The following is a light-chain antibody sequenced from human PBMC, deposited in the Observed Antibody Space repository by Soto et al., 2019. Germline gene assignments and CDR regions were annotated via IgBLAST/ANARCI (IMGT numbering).Light chain of an antibody. Sequence: ENVLTQSPGTLSLSPGGRATLSCRASQSVSSSYLAWYQQKPGQAPRLLIYGASSRATGIPDRFSGSGSGTDFTLTISRLEPEDFAVYYCQQYGSSPQTFGGGTKVDIK. CDR1: QSVSSSY. J-gene: IGKJ4*01. CDR2: GAS. V-gene: IGKV3-20*01. CDR3: QQYGSSPQT.